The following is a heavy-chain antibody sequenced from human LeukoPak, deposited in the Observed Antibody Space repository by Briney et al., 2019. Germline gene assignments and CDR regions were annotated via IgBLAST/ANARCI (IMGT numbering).Heavy chain of an antibody. J-gene: IGHJ4*02. D-gene: IGHD2-15*01. V-gene: IGHV3-23*01. CDR3: AKNNGGSGYSAADY. Sequence: PGGSLRLSCAASGFIFSSYAMTWVRQAPGKRPEWVSSITAGGGTPYYAESVKGRFTISRDNSKTTPYVQMNSLRAEDTAVYYCAKNNGGSGYSAADYWGQGTLVIVSS. CDR2: ITAGGGTP. CDR1: GFIFSSYA.